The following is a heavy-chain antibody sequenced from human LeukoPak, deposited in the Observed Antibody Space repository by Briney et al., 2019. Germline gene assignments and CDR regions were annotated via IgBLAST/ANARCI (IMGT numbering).Heavy chain of an antibody. D-gene: IGHD3-16*01. CDR1: GFTVSGTH. CDR2: MYTGGTT. J-gene: IGHJ4*02. V-gene: IGHV3-53*01. CDR3: AKDEATSGGGLAS. Sequence: GGSLRLSCAASGFTVSGTHMSWVRQAPGKGLKWASAMYTGGTTYYADSVTGRFTISRDNSKNTLYLHMNSLRAEDTAVYYCAKDEATSGGGLASWGQGTLVSVSS.